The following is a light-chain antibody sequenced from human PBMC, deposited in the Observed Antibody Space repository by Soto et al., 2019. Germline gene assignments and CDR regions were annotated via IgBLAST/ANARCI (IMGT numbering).Light chain of an antibody. V-gene: IGLV2-14*01. J-gene: IGLJ1*01. Sequence: QSALTQPASVSGSPGQSITISCTGTSSDVGTYNYVSWYQLHPGKAPKLMVYEVSNRPSGVSNRFSGSKSGNTASLTISGLQAEDEADYHFSSYTSSSTYVFGTGTKVTVL. CDR2: EVS. CDR3: SSYTSSSTYV. CDR1: SSDVGTYNY.